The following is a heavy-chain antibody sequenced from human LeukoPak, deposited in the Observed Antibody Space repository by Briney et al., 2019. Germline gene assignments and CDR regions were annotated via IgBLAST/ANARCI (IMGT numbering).Heavy chain of an antibody. V-gene: IGHV4-59*01. J-gene: IGHJ4*02. CDR1: GGSISSYY. D-gene: IGHD6-13*01. CDR3: AREHGYSSSWYVDY. CDR2: IYDSGST. Sequence: SETLSLTCTVSGGSISSYYRSWIRQPPGKGLEWIGYIYDSGSTNYNPSLKSRVTISVDTSKNQFSLKLSSVTAADTAVYYCAREHGYSSSWYVDYWGQGTLVTVSS.